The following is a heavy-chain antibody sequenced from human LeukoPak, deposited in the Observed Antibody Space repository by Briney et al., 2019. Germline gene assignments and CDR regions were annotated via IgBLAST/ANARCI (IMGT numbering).Heavy chain of an antibody. J-gene: IGHJ4*02. CDR2: IRSKAYGGTT. D-gene: IGHD4-23*01. Sequence: GGSLRLSCTASGFTFGDYAMSWFRQAPGKGLEWVGFIRSKAYGGTTEYAASVKGRFTISRDESKSIAYLQMNSLKTEDTAVYYCTRALRWYPYYFDYWGQGTLVTVSS. CDR1: GFTFGDYA. CDR3: TRALRWYPYYFDY. V-gene: IGHV3-49*03.